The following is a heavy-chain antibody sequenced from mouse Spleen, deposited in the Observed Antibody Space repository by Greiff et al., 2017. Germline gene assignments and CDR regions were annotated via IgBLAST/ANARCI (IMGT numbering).Heavy chain of an antibody. J-gene: IGHJ2*01. CDR2: IDPENGDT. V-gene: IGHV14-4*02. Sequence: VHVKQSGAELVRSGASVKLSCAASGFNIKDYYMHWVKQRPEQGLEWIGWIDPENGDTEYAPKFQGKATMTADTSSNTAYLQLSSLTSEDTAVYYCNAPYLRRWGQGTTLTVSS. CDR3: NAPYLRR. D-gene: IGHD5-5*01. CDR1: GFNIKDYY.